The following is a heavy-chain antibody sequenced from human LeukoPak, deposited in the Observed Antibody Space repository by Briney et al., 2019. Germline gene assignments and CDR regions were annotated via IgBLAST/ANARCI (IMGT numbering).Heavy chain of an antibody. CDR1: GFTFSSYG. D-gene: IGHD6-19*01. V-gene: IGHV3-33*01. CDR2: IWLDGSIK. Sequence: GGSLRLSCAASGFTFSSYGMHWVRQAPGKGLEWVAVIWLDGSIKYYADSVKGRFTISRDNSRNTLFLQMNSLRAEDTAVYYCASAAGPFDNWGQGTLVTVSS. CDR3: ASAAGPFDN. J-gene: IGHJ4*02.